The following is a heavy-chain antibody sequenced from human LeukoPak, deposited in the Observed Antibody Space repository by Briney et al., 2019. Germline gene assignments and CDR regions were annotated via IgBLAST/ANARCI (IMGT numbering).Heavy chain of an antibody. J-gene: IGHJ2*01. D-gene: IGHD5-12*01. CDR3: AREGGYDLFAGSWYFDL. V-gene: IGHV4-30-2*01. CDR1: GGSISSGGYY. Sequence: PSQTLSLTCTVSGGSISSGGYYWSWIRQPPGKGLEWIGYIYHSGSTYYNPSLKSRVTISVDRSKNQFSLKLSSVTAADTAVYYCAREGGYDLFAGSWYFDLWGRGTLVTVSS. CDR2: IYHSGST.